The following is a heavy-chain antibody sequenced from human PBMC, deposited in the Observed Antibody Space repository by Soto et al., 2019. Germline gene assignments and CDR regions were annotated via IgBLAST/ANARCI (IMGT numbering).Heavy chain of an antibody. Sequence: GASVKVSCKASGYSFTDYYMHWIRQAPGQGLEWMGWIAPHRDGTEFAQKFQGRITLTGDTSTSTAYMELKGLTSADTAVYFCARGPYGDNAFDIWGQGTVVT. CDR2: IAPHRDGT. D-gene: IGHD4-17*01. J-gene: IGHJ3*02. CDR1: GYSFTDYY. CDR3: ARGPYGDNAFDI. V-gene: IGHV1-2*02.